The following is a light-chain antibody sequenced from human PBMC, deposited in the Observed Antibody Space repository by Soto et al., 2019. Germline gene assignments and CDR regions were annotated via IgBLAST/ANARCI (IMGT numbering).Light chain of an antibody. Sequence: QSALTQPASVSGSPGQSITISCTGTSSDVGGYNYVSWYQQHPGKAPKLMIYEVSNRPSGVSNRFSGSKSGNTASLTISGLQTDDEADYYCSSYTSSSTPVVFGGG. CDR2: EVS. CDR3: SSYTSSSTPVV. CDR1: SSDVGGYNY. J-gene: IGLJ2*01. V-gene: IGLV2-14*01.